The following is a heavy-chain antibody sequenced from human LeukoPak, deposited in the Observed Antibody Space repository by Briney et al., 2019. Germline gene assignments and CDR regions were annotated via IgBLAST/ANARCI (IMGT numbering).Heavy chain of an antibody. CDR2: IWYDGSLK. D-gene: IGHD6-6*01. V-gene: IGHV3-33*01. J-gene: IGHJ4*02. CDR3: AREASIVVRCSDY. Sequence: SGGSLRLPCAASGFTFSSYGMHWVRQAPGKGLEWVAGIWYDGSLKYYADSVKGRFSISRDNSKNTLYLQMGSLRAEDMAVYYCAREASIVVRCSDYWGQGTLVTVSS. CDR1: GFTFSSYG.